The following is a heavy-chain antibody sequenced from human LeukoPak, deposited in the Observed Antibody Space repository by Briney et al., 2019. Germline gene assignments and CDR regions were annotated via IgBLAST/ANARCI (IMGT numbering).Heavy chain of an antibody. CDR3: ARVHRSSTSCYLTWFDP. J-gene: IGHJ5*02. CDR2: IFSSGST. D-gene: IGHD2-2*01. CDR1: GGSISSGSYH. V-gene: IGHV4-61*02. Sequence: SQTLSLTCTVSGGSISSGSYHWSWIRQPAGKGLEWIGRIFSSGSTNYNPSLKSRVTISVDTSKNQFSLKLSSVTAADTAVYYCARVHRSSTSCYLTWFDPWGQGTLVTVSS.